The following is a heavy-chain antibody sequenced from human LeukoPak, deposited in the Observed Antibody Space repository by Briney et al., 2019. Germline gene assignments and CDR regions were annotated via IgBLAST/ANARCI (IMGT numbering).Heavy chain of an antibody. V-gene: IGHV3-7*01. D-gene: IGHD6-6*01. J-gene: IGHJ4*02. CDR1: GFTFSNYW. CDR3: ARDLPTGSDYFDY. CDR2: TKQDGSEK. Sequence: GGSLRLSCAASGFTFSNYWMSWVRQAPGKGLEWVANTKQDGSEKYYVDSVKGRFTISRDNAKNSLYLQMSSLRADDTAVYYCARDLPTGSDYFDYWGQGTLVTVSS.